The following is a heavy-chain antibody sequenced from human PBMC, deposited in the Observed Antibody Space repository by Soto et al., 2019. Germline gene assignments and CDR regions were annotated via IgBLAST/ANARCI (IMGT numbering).Heavy chain of an antibody. CDR1: GGTFSSYA. CDR2: IIPIFGTA. V-gene: IGHV1-69*01. J-gene: IGHJ5*02. D-gene: IGHD3-9*01. CDR3: ARAPPAPYDILTGDYPTLGGGWFDP. Sequence: QVQLVQSGAEVQKPGSSVKVSCKASGGTFSSYAISWVRQAPGQGLEWMGGIIPIFGTANYAQKFQGRVTITADESTSTAYMELSSLRSEDTAVYYCARAPPAPYDILTGDYPTLGGGWFDPWGQGTLVTVSS.